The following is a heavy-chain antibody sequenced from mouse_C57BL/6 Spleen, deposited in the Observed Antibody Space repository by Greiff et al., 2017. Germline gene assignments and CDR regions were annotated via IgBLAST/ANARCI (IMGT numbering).Heavy chain of an antibody. D-gene: IGHD4-1*01. CDR1: GYTFTSYW. CDR3: ANWDY. CDR2: IDPSDSYT. Sequence: QVQLKQPGAELVKPGASVKLSCKASGYTFTSYWMQWVKQRPGQGLEWIGEIDPSDSYTNYNQKFKGKATLTVDTSSSTAYMQLSSLTSEDSAVYYCANWDYWGQGTTLTVSS. J-gene: IGHJ2*01. V-gene: IGHV1-50*01.